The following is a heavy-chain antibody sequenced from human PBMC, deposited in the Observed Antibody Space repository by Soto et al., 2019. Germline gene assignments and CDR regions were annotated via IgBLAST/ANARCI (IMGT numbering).Heavy chain of an antibody. CDR3: ARVPLGVLLPFDY. CDR2: INHSGST. V-gene: IGHV4-34*01. CDR1: GGSFSGYY. J-gene: IGHJ4*02. Sequence: SETLSLTCAVYGGSFSGYYWSWIRQPPGKGLEWIGEINHSGSTNYNPSLKSRVTISVDTSKNQFSLKLSSVTAADTAVYYCARVPLGVLLPFDYWLKGTLVTVS. D-gene: IGHD1-26*01.